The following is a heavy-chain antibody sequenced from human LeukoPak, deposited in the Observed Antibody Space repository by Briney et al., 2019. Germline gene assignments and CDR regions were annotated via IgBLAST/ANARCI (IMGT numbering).Heavy chain of an antibody. CDR1: GFTFSSYA. J-gene: IGHJ4*02. Sequence: PGGSLRLSCAASGFTFSSYAMSWVRQAPGKGLEWVSAISGSGGSTYYADSVKGRFTISRDNSKNTLYLQMNSLRAEDTAVYYCARGGIYDFWSGYWARPSGRSHYYFDYWGQGTLVTVSS. D-gene: IGHD3-3*01. CDR3: ARGGIYDFWSGYWARPSGRSHYYFDY. V-gene: IGHV3-23*01. CDR2: ISGSGGST.